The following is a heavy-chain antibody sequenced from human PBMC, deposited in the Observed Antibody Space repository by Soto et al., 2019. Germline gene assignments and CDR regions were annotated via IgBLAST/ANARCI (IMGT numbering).Heavy chain of an antibody. D-gene: IGHD6-19*01. CDR1: GASTVSHYH. CDR3: ALALDPTTGLDS. V-gene: IGHV4-31*02. CDR2: IFNSGTT. J-gene: IGHJ4*02. Sequence: QVQLQESGPGLVKPSQTLSLTCSVSGASTVSHYHWTWIRQPPGKGLEWMGYIFNSGTTFYNPSPPSRLSFSMDTFGTHFSRGLGSVTAAARAVYYCALALDPTTGLDSWGQGPLSPSP.